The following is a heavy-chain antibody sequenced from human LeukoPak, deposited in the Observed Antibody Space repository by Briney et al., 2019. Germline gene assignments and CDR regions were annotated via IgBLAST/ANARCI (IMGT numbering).Heavy chain of an antibody. J-gene: IGHJ6*02. D-gene: IGHD2-2*01. V-gene: IGHV3-23*01. CDR3: VKDRPCETCMPMDA. Sequence: GGSLRLSCAASGFRFTDYSMSWVRQAPGKGLEWVAGLGRSSEYKYYADSVKGRFTISRGNSKDTVSLQMNSLRAEDSAIYFCVKDRPCETCMPMDAWGQGTTVTVSS. CDR2: LGRSSEYK. CDR1: GFRFTDYS.